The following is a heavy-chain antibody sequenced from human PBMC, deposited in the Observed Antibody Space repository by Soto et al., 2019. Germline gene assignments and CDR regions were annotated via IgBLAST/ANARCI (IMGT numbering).Heavy chain of an antibody. J-gene: IGHJ4*02. CDR3: ARARGGDIDY. CDR2: IYQSGST. CDR1: GGSINSGGYS. Sequence: SETLSLTCDVSGGSINSGGYSWSWIRQPPGKGLEWVGYIYQSGSTYYNPSLRSRLTISVDTSKNQFSLKLSSVTAADTAVYYCARARGGDIDYWGQGTLVTVS. D-gene: IGHD2-21*02. V-gene: IGHV4-30-2*01.